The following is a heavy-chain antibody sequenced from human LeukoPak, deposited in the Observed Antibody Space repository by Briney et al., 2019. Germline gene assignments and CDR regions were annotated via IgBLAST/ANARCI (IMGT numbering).Heavy chain of an antibody. CDR3: GMSGDRVPLQDDVFDV. V-gene: IGHV5-51*01. CDR2: IYPGDSGP. Sequence: GESLKISCKVSGSSFTNYCIGWVRQMPGKGLEWMEIIYPGDSGPTYSPSFQGQVTISVDKSISTAYLQWSSLQASDTALYYCGMSGDRVPLQDDVFDVWGQGTMVTVST. J-gene: IGHJ3*01. D-gene: IGHD1-26*01. CDR1: GSSFTNYC.